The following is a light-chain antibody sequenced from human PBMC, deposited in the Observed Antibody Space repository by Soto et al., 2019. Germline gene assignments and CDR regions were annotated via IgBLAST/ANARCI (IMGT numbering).Light chain of an antibody. J-gene: IGKJ1*01. CDR2: DAS. Sequence: EIVLTQSPGTLSLSPGERATLSCRASQTVSSTSLAWYQQRPGQAPRLLIFDASTRVTGIPDRFSGSGSGTDFTLTISRLEPEDFAVYFCQLYAISPQTFGQGTKVDIK. V-gene: IGKV3-20*01. CDR3: QLYAISPQT. CDR1: QTVSSTS.